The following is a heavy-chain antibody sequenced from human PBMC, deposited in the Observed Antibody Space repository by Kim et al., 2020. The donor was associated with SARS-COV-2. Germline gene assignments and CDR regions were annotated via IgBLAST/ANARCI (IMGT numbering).Heavy chain of an antibody. J-gene: IGHJ4*02. CDR2: VNGGNGNT. V-gene: IGHV1-3*01. CDR3: AREAVAGSFDY. D-gene: IGHD6-19*01. CDR1: GYTFTTFA. Sequence: ASVKVSCKASGYTFTTFALYWVRRAPGQRLEWMGWVNGGNGNTRYSQKFQGRVSITRDTSATTACLELSGLISEDTAVYYCAREAVAGSFDYWGQESLVTVSS.